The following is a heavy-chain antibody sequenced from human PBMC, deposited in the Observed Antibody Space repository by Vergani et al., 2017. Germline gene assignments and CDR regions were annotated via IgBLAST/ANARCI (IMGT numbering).Heavy chain of an antibody. CDR2: MNPNSGNT. CDR1: GYTFTSYD. Sequence: QVQLVQSGAEVKKPGASVKVSCKASGYTFTSYDINWVRQATGQGLEWMGWMNPNSGNTGYAQKFQGRVTRTRNTSISTAYMELSSPRSEDTAVYYCAKDPNYYGCKTPGGHYYYYVDVWGKGTTVTVSS. D-gene: IGHD3-10*01. V-gene: IGHV1-8*02. CDR3: AKDPNYYGCKTPGGHYYYYVDV. J-gene: IGHJ6*03.